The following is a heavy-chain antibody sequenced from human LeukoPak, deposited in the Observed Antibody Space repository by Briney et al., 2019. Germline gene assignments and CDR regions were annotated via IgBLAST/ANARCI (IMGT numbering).Heavy chain of an antibody. CDR1: GGSISSGEYY. J-gene: IGHJ4*02. Sequence: TSKTLSLTCTVSGGSISSGEYYWSWIRQPPGKGLEWIGYIYYSGSTNYNPSLKSRVTISVDTSKNQFSLKLSSVTAADTAVYYCASAYGPYYFDYWGQGTLVTVSS. CDR2: IYYSGST. V-gene: IGHV4-61*08. D-gene: IGHD4-17*01. CDR3: ASAYGPYYFDY.